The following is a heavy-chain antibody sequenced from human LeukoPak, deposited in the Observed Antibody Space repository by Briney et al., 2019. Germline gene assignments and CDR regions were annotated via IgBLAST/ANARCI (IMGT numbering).Heavy chain of an antibody. Sequence: LETLSLTCAVYGGSFSGYYWSWIRQPPGKGLEWIGEINHSGSTNYNPSLRSRVTISVDTSKNQFSLKLSSVTAADTAVYYCARGSPYYGSGSYSHWGQGTLVTVSS. CDR2: INHSGST. CDR3: ARGSPYYGSGSYSH. J-gene: IGHJ4*02. CDR1: GGSFSGYY. V-gene: IGHV4-34*01. D-gene: IGHD3-10*01.